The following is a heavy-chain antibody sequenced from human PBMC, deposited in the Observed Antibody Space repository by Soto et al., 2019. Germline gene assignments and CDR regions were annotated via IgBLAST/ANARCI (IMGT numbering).Heavy chain of an antibody. D-gene: IGHD6-13*01. Sequence: QVQLQESGPGLVKPSQTLSLTCTVSGGSISSGGYYWSWICQHPGKGLEWIGYIYYSGSTYYNPSLNSRVTISVDTSKNQFSLKLSSVTAADTAVYYCAIGIAAAAHFDYWGQGTLVTVSS. CDR3: AIGIAAAAHFDY. J-gene: IGHJ4*02. CDR2: IYYSGST. CDR1: GGSISSGGYY. V-gene: IGHV4-31*03.